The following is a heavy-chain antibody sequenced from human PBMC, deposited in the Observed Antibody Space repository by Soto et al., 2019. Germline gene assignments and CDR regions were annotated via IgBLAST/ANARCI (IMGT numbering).Heavy chain of an antibody. Sequence: AVRLSCAASGFTFTRYSMNWLRQAPGKGLEWVSSISSTTNYIYYGDSMKGRFTISRDNAKNSLYLEMNSLRAEDTAVYYCARESEGLTSSFDYWGQGTLVTVSS. CDR3: ARESEGLTSSFDY. J-gene: IGHJ4*02. V-gene: IGHV3-21*06. CDR1: GFTFTRYS. CDR2: ISSTTNYI.